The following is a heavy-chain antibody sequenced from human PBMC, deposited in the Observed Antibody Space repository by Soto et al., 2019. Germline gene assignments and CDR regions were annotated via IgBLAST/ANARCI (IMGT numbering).Heavy chain of an antibody. V-gene: IGHV3-9*01. CDR1: GFTFDDNA. CDR2: INWKSDI. CDR3: AKAGEQLVRRYYYYGMDV. J-gene: IGHJ6*02. D-gene: IGHD6-6*01. Sequence: GGSLRLSCAVSGFTFDDNAMHWVRQAPEKGLEWVSGINWKSDIGYADSVKGRFTISRDNAENSLYLQMNSLRAEDTALYYCAKAGEQLVRRYYYYGMDVWGQGTTVTVSS.